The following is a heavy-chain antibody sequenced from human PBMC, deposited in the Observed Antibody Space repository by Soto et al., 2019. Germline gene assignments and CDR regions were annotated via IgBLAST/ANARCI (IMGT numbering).Heavy chain of an antibody. CDR3: ARKLELRGSYYYYYDMDV. V-gene: IGHV1-2*02. CDR1: GYTFTDYY. Sequence: SCKASGYTFTDYYMHLVRQAPGQGLEWMGWINPNSGGTNYAQKFQGRVTMTRDTSISTAYMELSRLRSDDTAVYYCARKLELRGSYYYYYDMDVWGQGTTVTVSS. CDR2: INPNSGGT. J-gene: IGHJ6*02. D-gene: IGHD1-7*01.